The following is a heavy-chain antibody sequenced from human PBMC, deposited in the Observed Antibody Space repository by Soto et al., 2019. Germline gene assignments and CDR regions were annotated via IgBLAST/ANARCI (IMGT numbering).Heavy chain of an antibody. V-gene: IGHV3-7*03. D-gene: IGHD3-16*01. Sequence: QLVESGGDLVQPGGSLRLSCATSDFTFRNSWINWVRQAPGKGLEWVANIKPDGGATNYVDSVKGRFTISRDNVRYSASLQMNSLRVEDTAVYFCFGGNGGPQWGQGTLVTVSS. J-gene: IGHJ4*02. CDR3: FGGNGGPQ. CDR1: DFTFRNSW. CDR2: IKPDGGAT.